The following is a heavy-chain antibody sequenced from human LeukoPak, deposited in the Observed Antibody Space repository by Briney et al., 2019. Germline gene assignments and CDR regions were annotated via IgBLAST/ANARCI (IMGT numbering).Heavy chain of an antibody. CDR1: GYTFTSYY. D-gene: IGHD3-10*01. CDR2: INPSGGST. Sequence: ASVKVSCKASGYTFTSYYMRWVRQAPGQGLEWMGIINPSGGSTSYAQKFQGRVTMTRDTSTSTVYMELSSLRSEDTAVYYCARAHVDYYGSGSYEGHFDYWGQGTLVTVSS. CDR3: ARAHVDYYGSGSYEGHFDY. J-gene: IGHJ4*02. V-gene: IGHV1-46*01.